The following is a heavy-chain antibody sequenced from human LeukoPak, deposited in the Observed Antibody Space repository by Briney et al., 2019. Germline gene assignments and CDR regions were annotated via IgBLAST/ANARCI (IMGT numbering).Heavy chain of an antibody. D-gene: IGHD1-26*01. CDR1: GFTFSSYS. CDR3: AKGHHARGSYYYYYGMDV. CDR2: ISSSSSSTI. Sequence: GGSLRLSCAASGFTFSSYSMNWVRQAPGKGLEWVSYISSSSSSTIYYADSVKGRFTISRDNAKNSLYLQMNSLRAEDTALYHCAKGHHARGSYYYYYGMDVWGQGTTVTVSS. J-gene: IGHJ6*02. V-gene: IGHV3-48*04.